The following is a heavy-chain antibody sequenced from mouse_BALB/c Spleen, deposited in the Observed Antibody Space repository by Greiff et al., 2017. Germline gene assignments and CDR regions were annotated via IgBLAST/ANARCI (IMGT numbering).Heavy chain of an antibody. CDR2: IYPGNSDT. V-gene: IGHV1-5*01. Sequence: VQLQQSGTVLARPGASVKMSCKASGYSFTSYWMHWVKQRPGQGLEWIGAIYPGNSDTSYNQKFKGKAKLTAVTSASTAYMELSSLTNEDSAVYYCTRSAYGPYFDYWGQGTTLTVSS. J-gene: IGHJ2*01. D-gene: IGHD1-2*01. CDR1: GYSFTSYW. CDR3: TRSAYGPYFDY.